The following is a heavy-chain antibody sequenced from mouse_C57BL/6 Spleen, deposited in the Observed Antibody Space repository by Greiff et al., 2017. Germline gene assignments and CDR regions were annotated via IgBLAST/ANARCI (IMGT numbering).Heavy chain of an antibody. V-gene: IGHV1-78*01. J-gene: IGHJ3*01. Sequence: VQLQQSDAELVKPGASVKISCKVSGYTFTDHTIHWMKQRPEQGLEWIGYIYPRDGSTKYNEKFKGKATLTTDKSSSTAYMQLNSLTSEDSAVYFCAGEKMPDGNYAWVAYWGQGTLVTVSA. CDR1: GYTFTDHT. D-gene: IGHD2-1*01. CDR3: AGEKMPDGNYAWVAY. CDR2: IYPRDGST.